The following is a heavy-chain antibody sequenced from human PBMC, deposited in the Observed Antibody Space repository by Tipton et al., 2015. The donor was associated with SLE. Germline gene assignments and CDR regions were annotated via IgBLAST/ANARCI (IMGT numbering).Heavy chain of an antibody. Sequence: QSGAEVKKPGASVKVSCKASGYTFISYDINWVRQATGQGLEWMGWMNPNSGNTGYAQKFQGRVTMTRNTSISTAYMELSSLRSEVPAVYYCARLGEWWVGMDVWGQGTTVTVSS. D-gene: IGHD3-16*01. CDR1: GYTFISYD. J-gene: IGHJ6*02. CDR3: ARLGEWWVGMDV. CDR2: MNPNSGNT. V-gene: IGHV1-8*01.